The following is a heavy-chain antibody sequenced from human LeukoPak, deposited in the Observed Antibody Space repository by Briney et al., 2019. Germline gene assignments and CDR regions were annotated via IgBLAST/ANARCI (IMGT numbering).Heavy chain of an antibody. Sequence: PSQTLSLTCTVSGGSISSGDYYWSWIRQPPGKGLEWIGYIYYSGSTYYNPSLKSRVTISVDTSKNQFSLKLSSVTAADTAVYYCARDDHSSGPSNWFDPWGQGTLDTVSS. V-gene: IGHV4-30-4*08. D-gene: IGHD6-19*01. CDR3: ARDDHSSGPSNWFDP. J-gene: IGHJ5*02. CDR2: IYYSGST. CDR1: GGSISSGDYY.